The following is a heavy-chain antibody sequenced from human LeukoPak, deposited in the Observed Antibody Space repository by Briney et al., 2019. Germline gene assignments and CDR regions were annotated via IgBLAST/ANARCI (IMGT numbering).Heavy chain of an antibody. V-gene: IGHV3-74*01. J-gene: IGHJ5*02. CDR3: ARDLGQYYDTSDNWFDP. Sequence: GGSLRLSCAASGFTVSNNYMSWVRQAPGKGLVWVSRINSDGINTSYADSVKGRFTISRDNAKNTLNLQMNSLRAEDTAVYYCARDLGQYYDTSDNWFDPWGQGTLVTVSS. CDR2: INSDGINT. CDR1: GFTVSNNY. D-gene: IGHD3-22*01.